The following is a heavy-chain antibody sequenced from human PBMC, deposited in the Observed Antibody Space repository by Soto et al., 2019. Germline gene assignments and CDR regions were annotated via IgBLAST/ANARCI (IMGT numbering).Heavy chain of an antibody. CDR3: ARHDYSSYENLKWFDP. V-gene: IGHV4-39*01. CDR1: GGAVSSSLYY. D-gene: IGHD4-4*01. CDR2: INYSGST. Sequence: NPXXTLSLSGTVSGGAVSSSLYYCAWIRQPPGRGLEWIGTINYSGSTYYTPSLNSRVSMSVDTSKNQFSLKLRSLTAAETAVYYCARHDYSSYENLKWFDPWGQGTLVTVSS. J-gene: IGHJ5*02.